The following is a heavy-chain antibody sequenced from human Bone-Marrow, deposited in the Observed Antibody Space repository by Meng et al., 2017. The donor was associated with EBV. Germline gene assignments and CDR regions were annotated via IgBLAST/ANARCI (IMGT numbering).Heavy chain of an antibody. J-gene: IGHJ4*02. CDR3: ARGQSIAVAVSTNYFDY. CDR1: GGPISSSNW. Sequence: QWQRQKSGPGLVKPSGTLSLTCAVSGGPISSSNWWSWVRQPPGKGLEWIGEIYHSGSTNYNPSLKSRVTISVDKSKNQFSLKLSSVTAADTAVYYCARGQSIAVAVSTNYFDYWGQGTLVTVSS. D-gene: IGHD6-19*01. V-gene: IGHV4-4*02. CDR2: IYHSGST.